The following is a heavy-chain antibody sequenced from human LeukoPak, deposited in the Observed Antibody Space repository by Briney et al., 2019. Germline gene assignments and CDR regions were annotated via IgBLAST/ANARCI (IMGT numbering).Heavy chain of an antibody. J-gene: IGHJ6*03. CDR2: IYYSGST. CDR1: GGSISSSSYY. Sequence: SETLSLTCTVSGGSISSSSYYWGWIRQPPGKGLEWIGSIYYSGSTYYNPSLKSRVTISVDTSKNQFSLKLSSVTAADTAVYYCARERGSRNYAYYYYMDVWGKGTTVTVSS. V-gene: IGHV4-39*07. D-gene: IGHD4-11*01. CDR3: ARERGSRNYAYYYYMDV.